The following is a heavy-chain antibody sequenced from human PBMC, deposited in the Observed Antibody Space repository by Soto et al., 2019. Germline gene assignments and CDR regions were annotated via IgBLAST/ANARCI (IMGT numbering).Heavy chain of an antibody. Sequence: QVQLQQWGAGLLKPSETLSLTCAVYGGSFSGYYWSWIRQPPGKGLEWIGEINHSGSTNYNPSLKSRVTISVDTSKNQFSLKLSSVTAADTAVYYCATRVNVVVPASRRAFDIWGQGTMVTVSS. D-gene: IGHD2-2*01. CDR3: ATRVNVVVPASRRAFDI. CDR1: GGSFSGYY. V-gene: IGHV4-34*01. J-gene: IGHJ3*02. CDR2: INHSGST.